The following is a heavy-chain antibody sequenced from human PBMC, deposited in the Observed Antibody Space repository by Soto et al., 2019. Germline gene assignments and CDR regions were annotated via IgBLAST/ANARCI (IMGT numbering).Heavy chain of an antibody. CDR3: ARVCSGDSCYFHFYYGMNV. CDR2: INHSGST. CDR1: GGSFSGYY. J-gene: IGHJ6*02. V-gene: IGHV4-34*01. Sequence: SETLSLTCAVYGGSFSGYYWNWIRQPPGKGLEWIGEINHSGSTNYNPSLKSRVTISVDTSKNQFSLKLSSVTAADTAVYYCARVCSGDSCYFHFYYGMNVWGQGTTVTVSS. D-gene: IGHD2-15*01.